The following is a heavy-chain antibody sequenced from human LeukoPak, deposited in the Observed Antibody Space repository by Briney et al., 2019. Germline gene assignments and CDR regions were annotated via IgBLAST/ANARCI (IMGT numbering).Heavy chain of an antibody. V-gene: IGHV4-38-2*01. CDR2: IYHNGGT. Sequence: IPSETLSLTCAVPGYSISSGYYWGWIRQPPGKGLEWIGGIYHNGGTYYNPHHKSRVIKSVDTSQNQFSLKRGSGSAADTAVDYCARNRGSAPYYVLYPWGQGTLVTVSS. J-gene: IGHJ5*02. CDR1: GYSISSGYY. CDR3: ARNRGSAPYYVLYP. D-gene: IGHD2/OR15-2a*01.